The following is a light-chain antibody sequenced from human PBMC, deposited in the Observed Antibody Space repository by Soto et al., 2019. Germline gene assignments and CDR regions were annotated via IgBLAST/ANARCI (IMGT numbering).Light chain of an antibody. CDR2: WAS. CDR3: QQYLRSPPT. J-gene: IGKJ1*01. Sequence: DIVMTQSPDSLAVSLGERATFNCKSSQSVFSTSNNRNYLAWYQQKPRQAPKLLLYWASARESGVPDRFSGSGSGTDFTVPISNLQAEDVAVCYCQQYLRSPPTCGQGTKVEIK. V-gene: IGKV4-1*01. CDR1: QSVFSTSNNRNY.